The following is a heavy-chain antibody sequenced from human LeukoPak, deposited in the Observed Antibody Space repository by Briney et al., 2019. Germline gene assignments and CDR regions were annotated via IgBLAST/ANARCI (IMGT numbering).Heavy chain of an antibody. Sequence: SETLSLTCTVSGGSISSYYWSWIRQPAGKGLEWIGRIHTSGSTNYNPSLKSRVTMSVDTSKNQFSLKLSSVTAADTAVYYCARDPGYSSSWSGPNYMDVWGKGTTVTISS. V-gene: IGHV4-4*07. CDR1: GGSISSYY. CDR3: ARDPGYSSSWSGPNYMDV. D-gene: IGHD6-13*01. CDR2: IHTSGST. J-gene: IGHJ6*03.